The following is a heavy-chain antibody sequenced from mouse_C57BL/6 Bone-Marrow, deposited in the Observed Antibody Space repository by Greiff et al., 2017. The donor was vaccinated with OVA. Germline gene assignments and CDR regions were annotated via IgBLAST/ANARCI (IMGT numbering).Heavy chain of an antibody. J-gene: IGHJ3*01. CDR1: GYTFTSYW. V-gene: IGHV1-52*01. D-gene: IGHD1-1*01. Sequence: QVQLQQPGAELVRPGSSVKLSCKASGYTFTSYWMHWVKQRPIQGLEWIGNIDPSDSETHYNQKFKDKATLTVDKSSSTAYMQLSSLTSEDSAVYYCARYGSSDEWFAYWGQGTLVTVSA. CDR3: ARYGSSDEWFAY. CDR2: IDPSDSET.